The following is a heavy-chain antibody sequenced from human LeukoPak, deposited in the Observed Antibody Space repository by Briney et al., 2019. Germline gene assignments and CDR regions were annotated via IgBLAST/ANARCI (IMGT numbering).Heavy chain of an antibody. Sequence: ASVKVSCKASGYTFTSYGISWVRQAPGQGLEWMGWISAYNGNTNYAQKLQGRVTMATDTSTSTAYMELGSLRSDDTAVYYCARVPLKSYDSSGYYYWDPYYYYGMDVWGQGTTVTVSS. V-gene: IGHV1-18*01. CDR2: ISAYNGNT. D-gene: IGHD3-22*01. CDR1: GYTFTSYG. CDR3: ARVPLKSYDSSGYYYWDPYYYYGMDV. J-gene: IGHJ6*02.